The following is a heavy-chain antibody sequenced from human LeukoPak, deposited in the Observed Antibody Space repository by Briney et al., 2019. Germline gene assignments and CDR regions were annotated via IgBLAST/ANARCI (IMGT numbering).Heavy chain of an antibody. CDR3: ARGYVHAFDL. D-gene: IGHD3-16*01. CDR2: VGIAGDT. V-gene: IGHV3-13*04. Sequence: GGSLRLSCAASGFTFSGYDMHWVRQPTREGLEWVSAVGIAGDTYYPGSVKGRFTMSRENAKNSLYLQMNSLRAGDTAVYYCARGYVHAFDLWGQGTMVTVSS. CDR1: GFTFSGYD. J-gene: IGHJ3*01.